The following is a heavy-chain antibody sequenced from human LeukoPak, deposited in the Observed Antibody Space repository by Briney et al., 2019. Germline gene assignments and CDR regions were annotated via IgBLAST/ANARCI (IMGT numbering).Heavy chain of an antibody. J-gene: IGHJ3*02. CDR1: GFTFSSYA. Sequence: GGSLRLSCAASGFTFSSYAMSWVRQAPGKGLEWVSAISGSGGSTYYADSVKGRFTISGDNSKNTLYLQMNSLRAEDTAVYYCAKDRGYDDAFDIWGQGTMVTVSS. D-gene: IGHD5-12*01. V-gene: IGHV3-23*01. CDR2: ISGSGGST. CDR3: AKDRGYDDAFDI.